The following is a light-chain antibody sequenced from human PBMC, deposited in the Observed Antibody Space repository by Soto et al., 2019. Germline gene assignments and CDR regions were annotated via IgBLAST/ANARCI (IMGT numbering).Light chain of an antibody. V-gene: IGLV1-44*01. J-gene: IGLJ2*01. CDR1: SSNIGSHT. Sequence: QSVLTQPPSASGTPGQTIAISCSGGSSNIGSHTVNWYQQLPGTAPRLLIYSNTQRPSGVPDRFSGSKSGTSASLAISGRQSEYAGDHDCAAWDDSLNGVVFGGGTKLTVL. CDR3: AAWDDSLNGVV. CDR2: SNT.